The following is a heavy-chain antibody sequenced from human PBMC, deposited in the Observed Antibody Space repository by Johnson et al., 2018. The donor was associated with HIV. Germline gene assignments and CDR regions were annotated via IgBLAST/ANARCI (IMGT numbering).Heavy chain of an antibody. CDR1: GFTFSDVW. CDR3: TTGDCSGGSCHAFDI. J-gene: IGHJ3*02. CDR2: IKTKTEGGPT. D-gene: IGHD2-15*01. V-gene: IGHV3-15*01. Sequence: VQLVESGGGVVQPGGSLRLSCAASGFTFSDVWMTWVRQAPVRGLEWTGRIKTKTEGGPTDYAAPLKGRFTISSDDSIHTVYLQMNSLKSEDMAVYYCTTGDCSGGSCHAFDIWGQGTMVTVSS.